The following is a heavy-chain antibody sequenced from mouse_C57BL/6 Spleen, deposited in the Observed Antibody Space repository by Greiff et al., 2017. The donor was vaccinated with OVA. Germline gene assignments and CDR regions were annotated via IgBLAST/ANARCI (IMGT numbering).Heavy chain of an antibody. CDR2: INPSSGYT. Sequence: VQLVESGAELARPGASVKMSCKASGYTFTSYTMHWVKQRPGQGLEWIGYINPSSGYTKYNQKFKDKATLTADKSSSTAYMQLSSLTSEDSAVYYCARFERTYYFDYWGQGTTLTVSS. J-gene: IGHJ2*01. CDR1: GYTFTSYT. CDR3: ARFERTYYFDY. V-gene: IGHV1-4*01.